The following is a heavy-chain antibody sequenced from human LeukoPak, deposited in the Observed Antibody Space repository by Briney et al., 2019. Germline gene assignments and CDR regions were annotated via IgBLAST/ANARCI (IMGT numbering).Heavy chain of an antibody. CDR2: INPNSGGT. D-gene: IGHD3-16*01. CDR1: GYTFTGYY. V-gene: IGHV1-2*02. CDR3: ASPTQNYGMDAFDI. J-gene: IGHJ3*02. Sequence: ASVKVSCKASGYTFTGYYMHWVQQAPGQGLEWMGWINPNSGGTNYAQKFQGRVTMTRDTSISTAYMELSRLRSDDTAVYYCASPTQNYGMDAFDIWGQGTMVTVSS.